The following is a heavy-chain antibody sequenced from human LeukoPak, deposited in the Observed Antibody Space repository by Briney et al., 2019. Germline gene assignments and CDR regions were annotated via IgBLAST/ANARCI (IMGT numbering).Heavy chain of an antibody. V-gene: IGHV4-59*08. CDR3: ARPPSGSDDAFDI. CDR2: IYNSGST. D-gene: IGHD7-27*01. J-gene: IGHJ3*02. Sequence: PSETLSLTCAVSGGSISDYYWSWIRQPPGKGLEWIGYIYNSGSTKYNPSLQSRVTISLDTSKNHSSLKLTSVTAADTAVYYCARPPSGSDDAFDIWGQGTMVTVSS. CDR1: GGSISDYY.